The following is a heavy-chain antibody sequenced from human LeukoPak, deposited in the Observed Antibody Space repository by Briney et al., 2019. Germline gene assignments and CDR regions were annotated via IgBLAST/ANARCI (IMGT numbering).Heavy chain of an antibody. Sequence: GGSLRLSCAASGFTFSSYAMSWVRQAPGKGLEWVSAISGSGGSTYYADSVKGRFTISRDNSKNTLYLQMNSLRAEDTAVYHCAKPDSDAYYYYYYMDVWGKGTTVTVSS. CDR2: ISGSGGST. CDR1: GFTFSSYA. D-gene: IGHD2-15*01. CDR3: AKPDSDAYYYYYYMDV. J-gene: IGHJ6*03. V-gene: IGHV3-23*01.